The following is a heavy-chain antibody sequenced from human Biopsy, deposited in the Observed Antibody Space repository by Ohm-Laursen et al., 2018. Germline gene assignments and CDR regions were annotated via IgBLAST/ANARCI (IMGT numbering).Heavy chain of an antibody. D-gene: IGHD1-14*01. CDR2: TYTSGIT. J-gene: IGHJ5*02. CDR3: ARDRDRRGWFDP. V-gene: IGHV4-4*07. Sequence: SQTLSLTCTVSGGSLSSYSWSWIRQPAGKGLEWIGQTYTSGITNYNPSLKSRVTMSVDTSKNKFSPRVSSVTAADTAVYYCARDRDRRGWFDPWGQGTLVTVSS. CDR1: GGSLSSYS.